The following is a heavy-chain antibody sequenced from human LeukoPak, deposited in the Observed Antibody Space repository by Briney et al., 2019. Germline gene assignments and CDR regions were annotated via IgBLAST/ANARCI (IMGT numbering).Heavy chain of an antibody. J-gene: IGHJ5*02. V-gene: IGHV3-48*04. CDR3: ARAGPPLYYGSGPTSFDP. Sequence: GGSLRLSCAASGFTFSSYSMNWVRQAPGKGLEWVSYISSSSSTIYYADSVKGRFTISRDNAKNSLYLQMNSLRAEDTAVYYCARAGPPLYYGSGPTSFDPWGQGTLVTVSS. CDR1: GFTFSSYS. CDR2: ISSSSSTI. D-gene: IGHD3-10*01.